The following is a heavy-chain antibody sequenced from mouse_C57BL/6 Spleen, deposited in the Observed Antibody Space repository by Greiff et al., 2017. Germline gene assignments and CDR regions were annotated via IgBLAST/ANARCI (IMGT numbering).Heavy chain of an antibody. V-gene: IGHV1-15*01. Sequence: LQESGAELVRPGASVTLSCKASGYTFTDYEMHWVKQTPVHGLEWIGAIDPETGGTAYNQKFKGKAILTADKSSSTAYMELRSLTSEDSAVYYCTRSTMITTGYYFDYWGQGTTLTVSS. D-gene: IGHD2-4*01. CDR2: IDPETGGT. CDR1: GYTFTDYE. J-gene: IGHJ2*01. CDR3: TRSTMITTGYYFDY.